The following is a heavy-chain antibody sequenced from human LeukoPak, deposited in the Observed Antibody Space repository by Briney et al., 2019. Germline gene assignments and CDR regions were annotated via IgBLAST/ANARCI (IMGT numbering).Heavy chain of an antibody. D-gene: IGHD6-19*01. CDR1: GGSINNYY. V-gene: IGHV4-4*07. J-gene: IGHJ4*02. CDR3: ARDGYSSAWADLEYFDY. Sequence: SETLSLTCTVSGGSINNYYWSWIRLPAGKGLEWIGRIYTTGSSNYNPSLKGRVTISVDKSKSQFSLNLSSVTAADTAIYYCARDGYSSAWADLEYFDYWGQGIPVTVSS. CDR2: IYTTGSS.